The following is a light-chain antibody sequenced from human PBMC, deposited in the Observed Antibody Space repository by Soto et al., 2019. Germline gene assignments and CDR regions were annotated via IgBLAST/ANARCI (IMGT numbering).Light chain of an antibody. J-gene: IGKJ4*01. CDR2: GAT. V-gene: IGKV3-20*01. CDR3: QQYGSSLP. CDR1: STVDSIY. Sequence: ETVLTQSPGTLSLSPGERASLSCRASSTVDSIYLAWYQQKPVQAPRLLIYGATNRATGIPDRVSGSGSGTDFTLTISRLEPEDFAVYYCQQYGSSLPFGGGTKVEI.